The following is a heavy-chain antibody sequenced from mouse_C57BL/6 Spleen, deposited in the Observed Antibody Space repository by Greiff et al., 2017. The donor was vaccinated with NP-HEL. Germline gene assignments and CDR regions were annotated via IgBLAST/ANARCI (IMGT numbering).Heavy chain of an antibody. CDR2: IWRGGST. CDR3: AKGYDYDENAMDY. V-gene: IGHV2-5*01. CDR1: GFSLTSYG. J-gene: IGHJ4*01. Sequence: QVQLKESGPGLVQPSQSLSITCTVSGFSLTSYGVHWVRQSPGKGLEWLGVIWRGGSTDYNAAFMSRLSITKDNSKSQVFFKMNSLQADDTAIYYCAKGYDYDENAMDYWGQGTSVTVSS. D-gene: IGHD2-4*01.